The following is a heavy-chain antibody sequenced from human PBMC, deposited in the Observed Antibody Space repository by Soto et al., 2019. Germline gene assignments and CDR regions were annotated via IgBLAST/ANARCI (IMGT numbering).Heavy chain of an antibody. J-gene: IGHJ6*02. CDR2: ISSSGSTI. CDR3: ARDLSGGYSYGYYYYYGMDV. V-gene: IGHV3-11*01. Sequence: GGSLRLSCAASGFTFSDYYMSWIRRAPGKGLEWVSYISSSGSTIYYADSVKGRFTISRDNAKNSLYLQMNSLRAEDTAVYYCARDLSGGYSYGYYYYYGMDVWGQGTTVTVSS. D-gene: IGHD5-18*01. CDR1: GFTFSDYY.